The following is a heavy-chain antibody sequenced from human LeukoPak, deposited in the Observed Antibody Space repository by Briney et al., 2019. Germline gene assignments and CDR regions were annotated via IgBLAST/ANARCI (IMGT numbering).Heavy chain of an antibody. V-gene: IGHV3-23*01. Sequence: GGSLRLSCAASGFTFSSYAMSWVRQAPGKGLEWVSAISGSGGSTYYADSVKGRFTISRDNSKNTLYLQMNSLRAEDTAVYYCASKLPGYSSSALYYYYMDVWGKGTTVTVSS. CDR2: ISGSGGST. J-gene: IGHJ6*03. D-gene: IGHD6-6*01. CDR1: GFTFSSYA. CDR3: ASKLPGYSSSALYYYYMDV.